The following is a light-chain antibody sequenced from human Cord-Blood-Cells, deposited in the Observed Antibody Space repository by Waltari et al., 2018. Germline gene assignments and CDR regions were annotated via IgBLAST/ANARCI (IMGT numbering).Light chain of an antibody. CDR3: SSYTSSSTYV. J-gene: IGLJ1*01. Sequence: QSALTQPASVSGSPGQSITISCTGPSSDVGRYHYVPCYQQPPGKAPKLMIYDVSKRPSGVSNRFSGSKSGNTASLTISGLQAEDEADYYCSSYTSSSTYVFGTGTKVTVL. CDR1: SSDVGRYHY. CDR2: DVS. V-gene: IGLV2-14*01.